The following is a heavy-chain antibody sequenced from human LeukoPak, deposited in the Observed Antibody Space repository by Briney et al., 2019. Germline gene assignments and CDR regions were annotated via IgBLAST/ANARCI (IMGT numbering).Heavy chain of an antibody. CDR1: GGSISSYY. CDR2: IYTSGST. J-gene: IGHJ4*02. Sequence: PSETQSLTCTVSGGSISSYYRSWIRQPPGKGLEWIGYIYTSGSTTYSPSLKSRVAISVDTSKNQFSLKLSSVTAADTAVYYCARTQGSSSWDYYFDYWGQGTLVTVSS. CDR3: ARTQGSSSWDYYFDY. D-gene: IGHD6-19*01. V-gene: IGHV4-4*09.